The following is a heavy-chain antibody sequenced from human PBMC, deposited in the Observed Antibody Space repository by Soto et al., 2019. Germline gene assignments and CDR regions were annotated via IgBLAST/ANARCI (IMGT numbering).Heavy chain of an antibody. Sequence: SETLSLTCDVSGVSISENHWSWIRQAPGKGLEWVGDVHFSGSTTYNPSLKPRLNISFDMSKSQVYLQLTSVTAADTAVYYCARDKITGLFDYWGQGTLVTVSS. J-gene: IGHJ4*02. CDR1: GVSISENH. CDR3: ARDKITGLFDY. V-gene: IGHV4-59*12. CDR2: VHFSGST. D-gene: IGHD2-8*02.